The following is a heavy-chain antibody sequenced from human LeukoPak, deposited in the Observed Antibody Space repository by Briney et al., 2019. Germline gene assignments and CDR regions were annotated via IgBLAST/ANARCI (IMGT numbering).Heavy chain of an antibody. CDR1: GYTFGNYR. D-gene: IGHD3-3*01. CDR2: IYGDDFDT. Sequence: GESLKISCQASGYTFGNYRIGWVRQKSGKGLEWMGIIYGDDFDTRYSPSFQGQVTISADKSNRTAYLHWSSLKASDTAIYFCARSEWLLPRGGFDFWGQGTRVVVSS. V-gene: IGHV5-51*01. J-gene: IGHJ4*02. CDR3: ARSEWLLPRGGFDF.